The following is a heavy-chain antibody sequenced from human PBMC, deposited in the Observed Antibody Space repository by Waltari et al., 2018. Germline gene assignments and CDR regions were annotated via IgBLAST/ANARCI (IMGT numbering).Heavy chain of an antibody. J-gene: IGHJ3*02. CDR2: ISSSSSYI. D-gene: IGHD3-10*01. V-gene: IGHV3-21*01. CDR3: ARDLVTMVRGVIIGAFDI. CDR1: GFTFSSYS. Sequence: EVQLVESGGGLVKPGGSLRLSCAASGFTFSSYSMNWVRQAPGKGLEWVSSISSSSSYIYYEASVKGRFTISRDNAKNSLYLQMNSLRAEDTAVYYCARDLVTMVRGVIIGAFDIWGQGTMVTVSS.